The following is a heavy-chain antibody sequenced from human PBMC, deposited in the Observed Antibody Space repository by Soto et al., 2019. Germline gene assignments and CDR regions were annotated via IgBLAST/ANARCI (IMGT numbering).Heavy chain of an antibody. V-gene: IGHV1-69*01. CDR3: ASDYAVADTYYYGMDV. D-gene: IGHD6-19*01. Sequence: QVQLVQSGAEVKKPGSSVKVSCKASGGTFSNYAISWVRQAPGQGIEWMVGIIPLSGTANYAQKFQGRVTITADDSTSTAYMELSSLRSEDTAVYYCASDYAVADTYYYGMDVWGQGTTVTVSS. CDR2: IIPLSGTA. J-gene: IGHJ6*02. CDR1: GGTFSNYA.